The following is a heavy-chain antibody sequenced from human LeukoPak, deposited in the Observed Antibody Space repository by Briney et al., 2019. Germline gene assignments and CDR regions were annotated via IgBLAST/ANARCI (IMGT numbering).Heavy chain of an antibody. J-gene: IGHJ4*02. D-gene: IGHD1-26*01. Sequence: GGSLRLSCAASGFTFYTYAMTWVRQAPGKGLEWVSSISGSGDNTYYADSVKGRFTISRDNSKNTLYLQMNSLRAEDTAVYYCARAHGSYSRFDYWGQGTLVTVSS. CDR1: GFTFYTYA. CDR2: ISGSGDNT. CDR3: ARAHGSYSRFDY. V-gene: IGHV3-23*01.